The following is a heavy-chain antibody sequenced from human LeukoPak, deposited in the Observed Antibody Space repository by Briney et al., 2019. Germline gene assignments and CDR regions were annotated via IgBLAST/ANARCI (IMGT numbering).Heavy chain of an antibody. V-gene: IGHV3-7*01. CDR3: ASSPTNRHFDP. D-gene: IGHD1-14*01. J-gene: IGHJ5*02. Sequence: GGSLSLSCAASGFTFSRNWMTWVRQAPGKGLEWVANIKQDGSEKYYVDSVKGRFTISRDNAKNSLYLQMNSLTAEDTAVYYCASSPTNRHFDPWGKGNLGTVSS. CDR1: GFTFSRNW. CDR2: IKQDGSEK.